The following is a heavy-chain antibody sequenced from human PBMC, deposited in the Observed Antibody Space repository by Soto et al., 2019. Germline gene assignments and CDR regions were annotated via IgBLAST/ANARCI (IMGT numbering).Heavy chain of an antibody. CDR2: IYPGDTDT. D-gene: IGHD5-12*01. J-gene: IGHJ3*02. V-gene: IGHV5-51*07. CDR1: GSSFTSYW. Sequence: GESLKTSCTGSGSSFTSYWIGWVHQMPGKGLEWMGVIYPGDTDTRYSPSFQGQVTISADKSISTAYLQGSSVKAWDTAMYYCARDWGVGLYSGYGDALDIWGQGTMVTVSS. CDR3: ARDWGVGLYSGYGDALDI.